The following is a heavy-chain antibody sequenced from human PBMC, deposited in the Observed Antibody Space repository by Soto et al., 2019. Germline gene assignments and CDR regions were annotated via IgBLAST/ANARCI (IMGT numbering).Heavy chain of an antibody. D-gene: IGHD3-22*01. V-gene: IGHV1-18*01. Sequence: ASVKVSCTASGYTFTSYGISWVRQAPGQGLEWMGWISAYNGNTNYAQKLQGRVTMTTDTSTSTAYMELRSLRSDDTAVYYCATQIPDYYDSSGPTDYWGQGTLVTVSS. J-gene: IGHJ4*02. CDR1: GYTFTSYG. CDR3: ATQIPDYYDSSGPTDY. CDR2: ISAYNGNT.